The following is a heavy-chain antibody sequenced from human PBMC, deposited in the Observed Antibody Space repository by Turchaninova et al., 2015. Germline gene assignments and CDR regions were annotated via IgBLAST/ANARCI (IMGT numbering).Heavy chain of an antibody. CDR2: INHSGST. CDR3: ARSYTIFGVITRFAP. D-gene: IGHD3-3*01. V-gene: IGHV4-34*01. J-gene: IGHJ5*02. Sequence: QVQLQQWGAGLLTASETLARTCAVYGGLFSEYPWSWIRKPPGMGLEWIGEINHSGSTNSNPSLKSRVTISVETSKNQFSLQLSSVTAADTAVYYCARSYTIFGVITRFAPWGQGTLVTVSS. CDR1: GGLFSEYP.